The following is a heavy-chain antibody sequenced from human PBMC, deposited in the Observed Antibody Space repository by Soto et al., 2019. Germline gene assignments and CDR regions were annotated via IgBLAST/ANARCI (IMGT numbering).Heavy chain of an antibody. CDR3: ARDRGDFKSGYNDYSYYGLDV. J-gene: IGHJ6*02. CDR2: ISYDGDIK. D-gene: IGHD3-3*01. Sequence: GGSLRLSCATSGFTFRSFAMHWVRQAPGKGLEWVAVISYDGDIKYFADSVKGRFTISRDNSKSTLYLQMNSLRADDTAVYFCARDRGDFKSGYNDYSYYGLDVWGQGTTVTVSS. CDR1: GFTFRSFA. V-gene: IGHV3-30-3*01.